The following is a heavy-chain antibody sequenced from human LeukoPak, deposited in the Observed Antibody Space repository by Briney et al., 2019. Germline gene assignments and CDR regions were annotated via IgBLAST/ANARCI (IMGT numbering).Heavy chain of an antibody. Sequence: GGSLRLSCAASGFTFSNYFMHWVRQAPGKGLEWVADIASDGSHTFYVESVKGRFTISRDNSENTLYLQMNSLRAEDTAVYFCAREGQDTVIHSGAFDIWGQGTMVTVSS. CDR1: GFTFSNYF. CDR3: AREGQDTVIHSGAFDI. CDR2: IASDGSHT. D-gene: IGHD2-21*02. V-gene: IGHV3-30*04. J-gene: IGHJ3*02.